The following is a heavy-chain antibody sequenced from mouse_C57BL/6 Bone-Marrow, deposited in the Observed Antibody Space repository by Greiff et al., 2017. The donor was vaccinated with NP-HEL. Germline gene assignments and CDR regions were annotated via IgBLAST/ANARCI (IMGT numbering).Heavy chain of an antibody. CDR3: ARSIYYDYADDPFYGMDY. J-gene: IGHJ4*01. V-gene: IGHV7-3*01. CDR1: GFTFTDYY. D-gene: IGHD2-4*01. CDR2: IRNKANGYTI. Sequence: VQLKESGGGLVQPGGSLSLSCAASGFTFTDYYMSWVRQPPGKALEWVGFIRNKANGYTIEYSASVKGRFTISRDNFQSILYLQMNALRAEDSATYYCARSIYYDYADDPFYGMDYWGQGTSVTVSS.